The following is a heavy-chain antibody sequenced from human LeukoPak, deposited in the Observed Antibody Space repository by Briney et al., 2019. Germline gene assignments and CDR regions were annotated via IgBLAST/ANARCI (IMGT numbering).Heavy chain of an antibody. D-gene: IGHD1-26*01. CDR2: ISAYNGNT. J-gene: IGHJ5*02. CDR1: GYTFTTYG. CDR3: ARDPREVGSTWWFDP. Sequence: ASVKVSCKASGYTFTTYGISWVRQAPGQGLEWMGWISAYNGNTNYAQKLQGRVTMTTDTSTSTAYMELRSLRFDDTAVYYCARDPREVGSTWWFDPWGQGTLVTVSS. V-gene: IGHV1-18*01.